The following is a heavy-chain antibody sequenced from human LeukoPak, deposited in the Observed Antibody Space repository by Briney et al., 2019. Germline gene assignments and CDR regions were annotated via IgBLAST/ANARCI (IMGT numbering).Heavy chain of an antibody. Sequence: GGSLRLSCAASGFTFSSYWMTWVRQAPGKGLEWVANIKQDGSEKYYADSVKGRFTISRDNAKNTLYLQMNSLRAEDTAVYYCVRDWGYDSSGYWQKYFDTWGQGTLVTVSS. J-gene: IGHJ4*02. CDR2: IKQDGSEK. CDR1: GFTFSSYW. CDR3: VRDWGYDSSGYWQKYFDT. D-gene: IGHD3-22*01. V-gene: IGHV3-7*01.